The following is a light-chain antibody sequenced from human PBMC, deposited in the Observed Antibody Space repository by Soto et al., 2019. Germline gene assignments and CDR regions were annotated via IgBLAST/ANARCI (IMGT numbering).Light chain of an antibody. CDR1: QSVSSN. CDR2: GAS. V-gene: IGKV3-15*01. J-gene: IGKJ2*01. CDR3: QQHNNWPYT. Sequence: EIVMTQSPATLSVSPGERAILSCRASQSVSSNLAWYQKTPGQAPRLLIYGASTRATGIPARFSGSGSGTEFTLTVSSLQSEDFAVYYCQQHNNWPYTFGQGTKLEIK.